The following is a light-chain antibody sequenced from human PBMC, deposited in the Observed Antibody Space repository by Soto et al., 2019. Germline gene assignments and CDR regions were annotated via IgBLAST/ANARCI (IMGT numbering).Light chain of an antibody. J-gene: IGLJ1*01. V-gene: IGLV2-11*01. CDR2: DVS. CDR3: CSYAGSYTLF. CDR1: SSDVGGYNY. Sequence: QSALTQPRSVSGSPGQSVTISCTGTSSDVGGYNYVSWYQQLPGKAPKLLIYDVSKRPSGVPDRFSGSKSGNTASLTISGLQAEDEADYYCCSYAGSYTLFFGTGTKVTVL.